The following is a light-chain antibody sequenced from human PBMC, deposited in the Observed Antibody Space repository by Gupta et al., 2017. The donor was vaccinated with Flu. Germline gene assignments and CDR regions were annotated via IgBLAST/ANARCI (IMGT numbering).Light chain of an antibody. CDR2: DAS. J-gene: IGKJ1*01. Sequence: GEVAPLSCGASQAVSIHLAWYQQKLGQTPRLLIYDASTRAPDIPARFSGSASGTEFTLTISSLQSEDFAVYYCKQYNRWPVTFGQGTKVEIK. CDR3: KQYNRWPVT. V-gene: IGKV3-15*01. CDR1: QAVSIH.